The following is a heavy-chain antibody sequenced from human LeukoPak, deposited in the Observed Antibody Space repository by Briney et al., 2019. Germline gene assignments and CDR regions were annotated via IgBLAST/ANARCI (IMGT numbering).Heavy chain of an antibody. CDR3: ARGGYSYGYTYFDY. J-gene: IGHJ4*02. CDR1: GFTFSSYE. V-gene: IGHV3-48*03. CDR2: ISSSGSTI. D-gene: IGHD5-18*01. Sequence: GGSLRLSCAASGFTFSSYEMNWVRQAPGKGLEWVSYISSSGSTIYYADSVKGRFTISRDNAKNSLYLQMNSLRAEDTAVYYCARGGYSYGYTYFDYWGQGTLVIVSS.